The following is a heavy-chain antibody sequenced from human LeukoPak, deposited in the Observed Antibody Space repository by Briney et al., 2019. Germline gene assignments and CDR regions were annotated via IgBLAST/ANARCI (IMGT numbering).Heavy chain of an antibody. CDR2: IYHSGST. D-gene: IGHD7-27*01. CDR3: ARAPHPSWVDY. V-gene: IGHV4-30-2*01. Sequence: PSQTLSLTCAVSGGSISSGGYSWSWIRQPPGKGLEWIGYIYHSGSTYYNPSLKSRVTISVDTSKNQFSLKLSSVTAADTAVYYCARAPHPSWVDYWGQGTLVTVSS. J-gene: IGHJ4*02. CDR1: GGSISSGGYS.